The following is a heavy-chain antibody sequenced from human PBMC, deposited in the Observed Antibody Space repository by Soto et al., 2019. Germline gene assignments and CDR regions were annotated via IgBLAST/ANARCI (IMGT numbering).Heavy chain of an antibody. CDR3: ARDRVGAIDY. V-gene: IGHV4-59*01. CDR1: GGSISSYY. J-gene: IGHJ4*02. Sequence: SETLSLTCTVSGGSISSYYWSWIRQPPGKGLEWIGYIYYSGSTNYNPSLKSRVTISVDTSKNQFSLKLSSVTAADTAVYYCARDRVGAIDYWGQGTLVTVSS. CDR2: IYYSGST. D-gene: IGHD1-26*01.